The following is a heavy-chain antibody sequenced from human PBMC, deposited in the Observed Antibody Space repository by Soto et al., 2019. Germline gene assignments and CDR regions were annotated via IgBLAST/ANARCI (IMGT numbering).Heavy chain of an antibody. D-gene: IGHD3-22*01. Sequence: SETLSLTCTVSGGSISSGDYYWSWIRQPPGKGLEWIGYIYYSGSTYYNPSLKSRVTISVDTSKNQFSLKLSSVTAADTAVYYCARETYYYDSSGYWDYWGQGTLVTVSS. CDR1: GGSISSGDYY. J-gene: IGHJ4*02. CDR2: IYYSGST. CDR3: ARETYYYDSSGYWDY. V-gene: IGHV4-30-4*01.